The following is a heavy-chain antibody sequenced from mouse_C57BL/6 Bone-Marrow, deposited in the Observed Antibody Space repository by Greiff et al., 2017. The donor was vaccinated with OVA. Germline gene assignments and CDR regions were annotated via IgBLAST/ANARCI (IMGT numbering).Heavy chain of an antibody. V-gene: IGHV1-81*01. D-gene: IGHD3-2*02. J-gene: IGHJ3*01. Sequence: VQVVESGAELARPGASVKLSCKASGYTFTSYGISWVKQRTGQGLEWIGEIYPRSGNTYYNEKFKGKATLTADKSSSTAYMELRSLTSEDSAVYFCARFRAAQAKAWFAYWGQGTLVTVSA. CDR1: GYTFTSYG. CDR2: IYPRSGNT. CDR3: ARFRAAQAKAWFAY.